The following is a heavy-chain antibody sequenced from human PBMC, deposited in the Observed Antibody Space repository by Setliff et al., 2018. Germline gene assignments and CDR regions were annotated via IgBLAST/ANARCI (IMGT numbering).Heavy chain of an antibody. Sequence: SVKVSCKASGGSFDSDVITWVRQVPGQGLEWMGWINNYNFNTQYAQKFQGRVTVTTDTSTTTAYMELRSLRADDTAVYYCARINFYVSSGYYYAPELWGQGTTVTVSS. V-gene: IGHV1-18*01. CDR3: ARINFYVSSGYYYAPEL. CDR1: GGSFDSDV. CDR2: INNYNFNT. D-gene: IGHD3-22*01. J-gene: IGHJ4*02.